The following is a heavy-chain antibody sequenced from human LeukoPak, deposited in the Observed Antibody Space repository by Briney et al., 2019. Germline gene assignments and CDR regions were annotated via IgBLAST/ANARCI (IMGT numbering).Heavy chain of an antibody. CDR3: ARGSADDYGDYLGFDY. V-gene: IGHV1-3*01. Sequence: ASVKVSCKASGYTFTSYAMHWVRQAPGQRLEWMGWINAGNGNTKYSQKFQGRVTITRDTSASTAYMELSSLRSEDTAVYYCARGSADDYGDYLGFDYWGQGTLVTVSS. J-gene: IGHJ4*02. CDR2: INAGNGNT. D-gene: IGHD4-17*01. CDR1: GYTFTSYA.